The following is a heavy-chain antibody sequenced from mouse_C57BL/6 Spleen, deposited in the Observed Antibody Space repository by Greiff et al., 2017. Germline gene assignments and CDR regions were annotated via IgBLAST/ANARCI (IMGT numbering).Heavy chain of an antibody. Sequence: QVHVKQSGAELVRPGSSVKLSCKASGYTFTSYWMHWVKQRPIQGLEWIGNIDPSDSETHYNQKFKDKATLTVDKSSSTAYMQLSSLTSEDSAVYYCARDGNYDYWGQGTTRTVSS. D-gene: IGHD2-1*01. CDR3: ARDGNYDY. CDR2: IDPSDSET. J-gene: IGHJ2*01. CDR1: GYTFTSYW. V-gene: IGHV1-52*01.